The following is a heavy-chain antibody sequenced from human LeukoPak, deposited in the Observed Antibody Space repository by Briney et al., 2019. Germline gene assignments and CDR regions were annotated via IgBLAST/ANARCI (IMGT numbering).Heavy chain of an antibody. Sequence: SETLSLTCTVSGGSISTSTYYWGWIRQPPGKGLEWIGNIYYSGSTYYNPSLKSRVTMSLDTSKNQFSLKLSSVTAADTAVYYCARPNVIPLWGQRTLVTVSS. CDR1: GGSISTSTYY. V-gene: IGHV4-39*01. CDR3: ARPNVIPL. CDR2: IYYSGST. D-gene: IGHD2-21*01. J-gene: IGHJ4*02.